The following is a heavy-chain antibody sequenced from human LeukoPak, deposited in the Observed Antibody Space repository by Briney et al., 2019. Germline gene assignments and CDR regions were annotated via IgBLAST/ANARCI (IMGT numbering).Heavy chain of an antibody. V-gene: IGHV3-30*02. CDR1: GFTFSSYG. J-gene: IGHJ4*02. CDR2: IRYDGSNK. CDR3: ANGLYFDY. Sequence: GGSLRLSCAASGFTFSSYGMHWVRQAPGKGLEWVAFIRYDGSNKYYADSVKGRFTISRDNSKNTLYLQMNSLRAEDTAVCYCANGLYFDYWGQGTLVTVSS.